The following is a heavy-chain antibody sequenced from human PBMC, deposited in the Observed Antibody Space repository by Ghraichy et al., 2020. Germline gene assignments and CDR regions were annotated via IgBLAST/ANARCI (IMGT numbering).Heavy chain of an antibody. V-gene: IGHV3-7*01. CDR2: INQDASET. D-gene: IGHD1-1*01. Sequence: GGSLRLSCAASGFTLSNYWMTWVRQAPGKGLQWVASINQDASETYYVDSVRGRFTISRDNAKISLYLQMNSLRAEDTALYYCARIREGGARYNAFDIWGQGTMVTVSS. CDR1: GFTLSNYW. J-gene: IGHJ3*02. CDR3: ARIREGGARYNAFDI.